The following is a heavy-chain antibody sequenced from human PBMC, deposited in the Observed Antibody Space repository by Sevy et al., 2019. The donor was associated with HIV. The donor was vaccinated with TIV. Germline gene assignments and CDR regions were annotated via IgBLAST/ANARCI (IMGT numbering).Heavy chain of an antibody. CDR3: STDPIILLLVTDGMDV. Sequence: GGSLRLSCAASGFTFSSYAMSWVRQAPGKGLEWVGRIKSNADGGTIDYAAPVKGRFIISRDDSKNTLYLQMNSLKTEDTGVYYCSTDPIILLLVTDGMDVWGQGTTVTVSS. CDR1: GFTFSSYA. J-gene: IGHJ6*02. D-gene: IGHD2-8*02. V-gene: IGHV3-15*05. CDR2: IKSNADGGTI.